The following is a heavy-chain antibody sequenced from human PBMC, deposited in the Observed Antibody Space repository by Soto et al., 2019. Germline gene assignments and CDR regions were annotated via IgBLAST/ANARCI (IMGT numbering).Heavy chain of an antibody. J-gene: IGHJ4*02. V-gene: IGHV3-30*18. CDR2: VSHDGRNT. CDR3: AKGGRQWLVTSGFNY. CDR1: GFTFSDYA. Sequence: VQLVESGGGVVQPGRSLRLSCAASGFTFSDYAMHWVRQAPGKGLEWVAVVSHDGRNTHYADSVKGRFTISRDSSKNTVSLELTSRRGEATAVYYCAKGGRQWLVTSGFNYWGQGALVTVSS. D-gene: IGHD6-19*01.